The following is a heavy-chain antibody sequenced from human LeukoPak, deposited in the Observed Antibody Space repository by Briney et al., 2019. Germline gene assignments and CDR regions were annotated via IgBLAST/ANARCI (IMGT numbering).Heavy chain of an antibody. V-gene: IGHV3-33*01. CDR3: AREVPGGRFDY. J-gene: IGHJ4*02. CDR2: IWYDGSKK. Sequence: PGGSLRLSCAASGFTFSSYGMHWVRQAPGKGLEWVAVIWYDGSKKYYADSVKGRFTSSRDNYKNTLSLEMNSLRAEDTAVYYCAREVPGGRFDYWGQGTLVTVSS. CDR1: GFTFSSYG. D-gene: IGHD2-8*02.